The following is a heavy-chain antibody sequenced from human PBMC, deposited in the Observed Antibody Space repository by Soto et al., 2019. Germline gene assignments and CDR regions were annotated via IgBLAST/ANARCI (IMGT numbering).Heavy chain of an antibody. CDR3: AKLRGWHGGYFDY. D-gene: IGHD6-19*01. V-gene: IGHV3-23*01. CDR2: ISGSGGST. J-gene: IGHJ4*02. Sequence: PGGSLRLSCAASGSTFSSYAMSWVRQAPGKGLEWVSAISGSGGSTYYADSVKGRFTISRDNSKNTLYLQMNSLRAEDTAVYYCAKLRGWHGGYFDYWGQGTLVTVSS. CDR1: GSTFSSYA.